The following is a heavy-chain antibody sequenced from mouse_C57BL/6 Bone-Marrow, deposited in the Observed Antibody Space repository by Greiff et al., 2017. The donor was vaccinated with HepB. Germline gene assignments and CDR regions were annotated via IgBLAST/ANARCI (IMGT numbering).Heavy chain of an antibody. CDR2: IDPSDSYT. CDR1: GYTFTSYW. CDR3: ARREYYYGSSHWYFDV. J-gene: IGHJ1*03. D-gene: IGHD1-1*01. Sequence: QVQLQQPGAELVMPGASVKLSCKASGYTFTSYWMHWVKQRPGQGLEWIGEIDPSDSYTNYNQKFKGKSTLTVDKSSSTAYMQLSSLPSEDSAVYYCARREYYYGSSHWYFDVWGTGTTVTVSS. V-gene: IGHV1-69*01.